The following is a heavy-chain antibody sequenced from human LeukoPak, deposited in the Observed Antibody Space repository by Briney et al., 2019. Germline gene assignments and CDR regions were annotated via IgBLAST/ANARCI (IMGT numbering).Heavy chain of an antibody. CDR3: ARDPTPITRRGRKFDY. CDR1: GFTVSSNY. D-gene: IGHD3-16*01. CDR2: IKQDESEK. J-gene: IGHJ4*02. Sequence: PGGSLRLSCAASGFTVSSNYMSWVRQAPGKGLEWVANIKQDESEKYYVDSVKGRFTISRDNAKNSLFLQLNSLRAEDTAVYYCARDPTPITRRGRKFDYWGQGTLVTVSS. V-gene: IGHV3-7*03.